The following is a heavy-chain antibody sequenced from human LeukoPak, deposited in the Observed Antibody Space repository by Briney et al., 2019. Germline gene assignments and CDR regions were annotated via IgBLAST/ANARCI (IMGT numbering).Heavy chain of an antibody. CDR3: AKAERYYYDSSGYT. Sequence: GGSLRLSCAASGFTFSSYAMSCVRQAPGKGLEWVSAISGSGGSTYYADSVKGRFTISRDNSKNTLYLQMNSLRAEDTAVYYCAKAERYYYDSSGYTWGQGTLVTVSS. CDR1: GFTFSSYA. J-gene: IGHJ5*02. V-gene: IGHV3-23*01. CDR2: ISGSGGST. D-gene: IGHD3-22*01.